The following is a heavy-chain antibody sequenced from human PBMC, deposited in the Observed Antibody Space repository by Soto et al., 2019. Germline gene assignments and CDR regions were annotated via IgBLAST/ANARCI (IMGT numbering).Heavy chain of an antibody. J-gene: IGHJ6*02. D-gene: IGHD2-8*01. V-gene: IGHV3-7*01. Sequence: GGSLRLSCAASGFTFSSYWMSWVRQAPGKGLEWVANIKQDGSEKYYVDSVKGRFTISRDNAKNSLYLQMNSLRAEDTAVYYCATMGMLTHYYYGMDVWGQGTTVTVSS. CDR2: IKQDGSEK. CDR1: GFTFSSYW. CDR3: ATMGMLTHYYYGMDV.